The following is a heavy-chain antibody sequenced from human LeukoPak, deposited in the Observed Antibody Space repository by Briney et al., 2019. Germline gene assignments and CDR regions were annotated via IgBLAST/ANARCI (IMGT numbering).Heavy chain of an antibody. CDR3: ARGNSDRFPPYMDY. CDR2: TYHSGST. V-gene: IGHV4-38-2*02. J-gene: IGHJ4*02. D-gene: IGHD2/OR15-2a*01. CDR1: GYSISSGNY. Sequence: PSETLSLTCTVSGYSISSGNYWGWIRQSPGKGLEWIGTTYHSGSTYYNPSLKSRVTISVDTSKNQISLRLSSVTAADTAIYYCARGNSDRFPPYMDYWGQGILVIVSS.